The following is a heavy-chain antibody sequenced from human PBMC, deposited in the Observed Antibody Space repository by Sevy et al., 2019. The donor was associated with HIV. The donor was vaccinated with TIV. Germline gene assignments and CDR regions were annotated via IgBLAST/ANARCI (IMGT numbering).Heavy chain of an antibody. CDR3: AGGGNGDFWSYEYYYYGMDV. J-gene: IGHJ6*02. D-gene: IGHD3-3*01. CDR1: GYTFTSYD. Sequence: ASVKVSCEASGYTFTSYDINWVRQATGQGLEWMGWMSPNSGATGFAQKFQGRVTLTRNTSISTAYMEVSSLRSEDTAGYYCAGGGNGDFWSYEYYYYGMDVWGHGTTVTVSS. CDR2: MSPNSGAT. V-gene: IGHV1-8*01.